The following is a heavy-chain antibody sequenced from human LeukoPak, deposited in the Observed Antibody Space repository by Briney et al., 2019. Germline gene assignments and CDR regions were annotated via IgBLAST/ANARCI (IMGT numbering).Heavy chain of an antibody. CDR1: GFTFSSYW. CDR2: IKQDGSEK. V-gene: IGHV3-7*01. J-gene: IGHJ4*02. D-gene: IGHD3-10*01. CDR3: ARDPSYYGSGLFDY. Sequence: GGSLRLSCAASGFTFSSYWMSWVRQAPGKGLEWVANIKQDGSEKYYVDSVKGRFTISRDNAKHSLYLQMNSLRVEDTAVYYCARDPSYYGSGLFDYWGQGTLVTVSS.